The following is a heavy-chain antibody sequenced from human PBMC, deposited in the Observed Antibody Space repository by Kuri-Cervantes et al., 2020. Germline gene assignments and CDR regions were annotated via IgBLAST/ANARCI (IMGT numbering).Heavy chain of an antibody. J-gene: IGHJ4*02. Sequence: ASVKVSCKASGYTFTSYGISWVRQAPGQGLEWMGWISAYNGNTNYAQKLQGRVTMTRDTSISTAYMELSRLRSDDTAVYYCARDEAGSGSYYKDWGQGTLVTVSS. CDR2: ISAYNGNT. D-gene: IGHD3-10*01. CDR3: ARDEAGSGSYYKD. CDR1: GYTFTSYG. V-gene: IGHV1-18*01.